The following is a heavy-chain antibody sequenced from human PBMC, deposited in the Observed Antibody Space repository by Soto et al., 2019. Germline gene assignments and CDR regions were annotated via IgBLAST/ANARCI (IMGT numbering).Heavy chain of an antibody. CDR1: GGSISSGGYY. V-gene: IGHV4-31*03. J-gene: IGHJ4*02. CDR2: IYYSGST. D-gene: IGHD2-21*01. Sequence: PSETLSLTCTVSGGSISSGGYYWSWIRQHPGKGLEWIGYIYYSGSTYYNPSLKSRVTISVDTSKNQFSLKLSSVTAADTAVYYCSRGPGDHIPLDFWGQGTLVTVSS. CDR3: SRGPGDHIPLDF.